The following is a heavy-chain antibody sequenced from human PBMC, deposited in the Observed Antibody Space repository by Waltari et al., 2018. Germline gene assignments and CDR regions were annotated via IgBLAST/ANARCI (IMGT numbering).Heavy chain of an antibody. CDR2: ISSSSSYI. CDR1: GFTFSSYS. D-gene: IGHD3-22*01. CDR3: ARDLSSITMIVGYYYYYGMDV. J-gene: IGHJ6*02. V-gene: IGHV3-21*01. Sequence: EVQLVESGGGLVKPGGSLRLSCAASGFTFSSYSMNWVRQAPGKGLEWVSSISSSSSYIYYADSVKGRFTIHRDNAKNSLLLQMNSRGAEDTAVYYCARDLSSITMIVGYYYYYGMDVWGQGTTVTVSS.